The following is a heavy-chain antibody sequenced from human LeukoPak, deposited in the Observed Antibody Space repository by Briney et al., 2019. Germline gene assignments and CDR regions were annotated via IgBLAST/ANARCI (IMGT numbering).Heavy chain of an antibody. J-gene: IGHJ3*02. D-gene: IGHD1-1*01. CDR2: INPNSGGN. CDR3: ERLNWKDAFDI. V-gene: IGHV1-2*02. Sequence: ASVKVSCKASGYTFTGCYMHWVRQAPGQGLEWMGWINPNSGGNNYAQKFQGRVTMTRDTSISTAYMELSRLRSDDTAVYYCERLNWKDAFDIWGQGTMVTVSS. CDR1: GYTFTGCY.